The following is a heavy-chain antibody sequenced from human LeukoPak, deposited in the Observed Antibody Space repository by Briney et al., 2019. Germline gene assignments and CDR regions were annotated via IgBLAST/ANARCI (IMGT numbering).Heavy chain of an antibody. V-gene: IGHV4-59*08. CDR1: GGSISGYY. Sequence: PSETLSLTCTVSGGSISGYYWSWIRQPPGKGLEWIGYIYYSGSTNYNPSLKSRVTISVDTSKNQFSLKLSSVTAADTAVYYCARQDDIVVVPAAPYYYYYGMDVWGQGTTVTVSS. J-gene: IGHJ6*02. CDR2: IYYSGST. CDR3: ARQDDIVVVPAAPYYYYYGMDV. D-gene: IGHD2-2*01.